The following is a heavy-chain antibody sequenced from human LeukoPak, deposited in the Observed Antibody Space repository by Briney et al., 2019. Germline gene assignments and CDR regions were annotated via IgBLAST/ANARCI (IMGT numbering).Heavy chain of an antibody. CDR2: ISAYNGNT. CDR1: SYTFTSYG. V-gene: IGHV1-18*01. Sequence: ASVKVSCKASSYTFTSYGISWVRQAPGQGLEWMGWISAYNGNTNYAQKLQGRVTMTTDTSTSTAYMELRSLRSDDTAVYYCARDRKIAVAASFDYWGQGTLVTVSS. D-gene: IGHD6-19*01. CDR3: ARDRKIAVAASFDY. J-gene: IGHJ4*02.